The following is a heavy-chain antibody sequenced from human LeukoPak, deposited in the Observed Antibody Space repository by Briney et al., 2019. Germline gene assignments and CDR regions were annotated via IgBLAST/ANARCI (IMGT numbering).Heavy chain of an antibody. V-gene: IGHV3-30*04. CDR1: GFTFSSYA. D-gene: IGHD2/OR15-2a*01. CDR3: ARENYFYRAVDY. J-gene: IGHJ4*02. CDR2: ISYDGSNK. Sequence: PGRSLRLSCAASGFTFSSYAMHWVRQAPGKGLEWVAVISYDGSNKYYADSVKGRFTISRDNSKNTLYLQMNSLRAEDTAVYYCARENYFYRAVDYWGQGTLVTVSS.